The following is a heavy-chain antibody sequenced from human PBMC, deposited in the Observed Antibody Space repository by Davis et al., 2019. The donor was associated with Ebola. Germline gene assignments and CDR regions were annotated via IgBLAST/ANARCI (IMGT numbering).Heavy chain of an antibody. CDR3: ARQGYCNSTSCNNWFDP. D-gene: IGHD2-2*01. Sequence: GESLKISCKGSGYSFTSYWIGWVRQMPGKGLEWMGIIYPGDSDTRYSPSFQGQVTISADKSISTAYLQWSSLKASDTAMYYCARQGYCNSTSCNNWFDPWGQGTLVTVSS. CDR1: GYSFTSYW. J-gene: IGHJ5*02. CDR2: IYPGDSDT. V-gene: IGHV5-51*01.